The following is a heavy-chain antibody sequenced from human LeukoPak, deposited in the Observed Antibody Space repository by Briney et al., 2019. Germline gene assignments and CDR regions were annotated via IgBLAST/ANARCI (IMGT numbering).Heavy chain of an antibody. V-gene: IGHV3-23*01. CDR1: GFTFGSYA. Sequence: GGSLRLSCAASGFTFGSYAMSWVRQAPGKGLEWVSAISGSGGSTYFADSVNGRFTISRDNSKNTLYLQMNSLRAEDTAVYYCAKERVRCSSSSCYPDAFDIWGQGTMVTVSS. CDR3: AKERVRCSSSSCYPDAFDI. J-gene: IGHJ3*02. CDR2: ISGSGGST. D-gene: IGHD2-2*01.